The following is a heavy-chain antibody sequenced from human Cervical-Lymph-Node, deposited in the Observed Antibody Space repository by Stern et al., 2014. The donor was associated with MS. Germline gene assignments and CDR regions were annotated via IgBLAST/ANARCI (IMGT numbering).Heavy chain of an antibody. D-gene: IGHD6-13*01. J-gene: IGHJ6*02. Sequence: EDQLVESGGGLVQPGGSLRLSCAASGFTFSSYSMNWVRQAPGQGLEWVSYISSSSSTRYYADSVKGRCTIARDNAKNSLYLQMNSLRAEDTAVYYCARNDYSSSLVDLDYGMDVWGQGTTVTVSS. CDR1: GFTFSSYS. V-gene: IGHV3-48*01. CDR3: ARNDYSSSLVDLDYGMDV. CDR2: ISSSSSTR.